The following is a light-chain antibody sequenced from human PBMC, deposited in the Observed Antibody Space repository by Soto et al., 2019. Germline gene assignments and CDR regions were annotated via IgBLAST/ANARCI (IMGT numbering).Light chain of an antibody. CDR3: QQRSNWPRLT. CDR2: DAS. CDR1: QSVSSS. V-gene: IGKV3-11*01. Sequence: EIVLTQSPATLSLSPGERATLSCRASQSVSSSLAWYQQKPGQAPRLLIYDASSRATGIPARFSGSGSGTDFTLTIISLEPEDFAVYYCQQRSNWPRLTFGGGTKVEIK. J-gene: IGKJ4*01.